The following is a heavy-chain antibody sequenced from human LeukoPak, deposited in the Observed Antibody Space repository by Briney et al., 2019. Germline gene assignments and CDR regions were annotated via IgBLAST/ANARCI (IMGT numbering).Heavy chain of an antibody. V-gene: IGHV4-38-2*01. D-gene: IGHD3-22*01. CDR2: IYHGGST. Sequence: SETLSLTCAVSAYSISSGHYWGWIRQPPGKGLEWIGHIYHGGSTYYNPSLKSRVTISVDTSKNQFSLKLSSVTAADTAVYYCAGSGYYLFGLGYWGQGTLVTVSS. CDR1: AYSISSGHY. J-gene: IGHJ4*02. CDR3: AGSGYYLFGLGY.